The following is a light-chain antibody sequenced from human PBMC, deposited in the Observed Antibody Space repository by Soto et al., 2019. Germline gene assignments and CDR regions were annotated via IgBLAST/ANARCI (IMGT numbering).Light chain of an antibody. CDR2: DTS. CDR1: TGAVTSGHY. CDR3: LLSYSGARPVV. Sequence: QAVVTQEPSLTVSPGGTVTLTCGSSTGAVTSGHYHYWFQQKPGQAPRTLIYDTSNKHSWKPARFSGSLLGGKAALTLSGAQPEDEAEYYCLLSYSGARPVVFGGGTKLTVL. J-gene: IGLJ2*01. V-gene: IGLV7-46*01.